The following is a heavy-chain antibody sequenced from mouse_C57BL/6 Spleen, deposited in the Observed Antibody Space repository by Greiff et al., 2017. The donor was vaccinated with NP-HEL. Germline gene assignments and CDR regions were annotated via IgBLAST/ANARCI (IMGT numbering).Heavy chain of an antibody. CDR3: TGWRDYYGSSCWYFDV. Sequence: QVQLQQSGAELVRPGASVTLSCKASGYTFTDYDMHWVKQTPVHGLEWIGAIDPETGGTAYNQKFTGKAILTAANYSCTTYLELRSLTSEDSAVYYCTGWRDYYGSSCWYFDVWGTGTTVTVSS. CDR1: GYTFTDYD. V-gene: IGHV1-15*01. D-gene: IGHD1-1*01. CDR2: IDPETGGT. J-gene: IGHJ1*03.